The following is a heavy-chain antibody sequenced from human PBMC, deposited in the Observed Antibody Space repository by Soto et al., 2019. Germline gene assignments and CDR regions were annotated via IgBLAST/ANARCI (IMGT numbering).Heavy chain of an antibody. V-gene: IGHV4-4*02. Sequence: SETLSLTCAVSGDSIISMNWWSWVRQPPGKGLEWIGEIHHSGSTNYNPSLKSRVTISVEKSKNQFSLKLSSVTAADTAVYYCAGLQSMRLSGLDPWGQGTLVTVSS. CDR1: GDSIISMNW. CDR2: IHHSGST. J-gene: IGHJ5*02. D-gene: IGHD3-16*02. CDR3: AGLQSMRLSGLDP.